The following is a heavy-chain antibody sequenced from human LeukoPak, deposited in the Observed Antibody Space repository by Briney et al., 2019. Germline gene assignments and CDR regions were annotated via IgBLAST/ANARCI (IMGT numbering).Heavy chain of an antibody. CDR3: ASPFDY. J-gene: IGHJ4*02. CDR1: GFTFSSYA. V-gene: IGHV3-23*01. CDR2: ISGSGDST. Sequence: GGSPRLSCAASGFTFSSYAMRWVRQAPGKGLEWVSVISGSGDSTYYADSVKGRFTISRDNSKNTLYLQMNTLRAEDTAVYYCASPFDYWGQGTLVTVSS.